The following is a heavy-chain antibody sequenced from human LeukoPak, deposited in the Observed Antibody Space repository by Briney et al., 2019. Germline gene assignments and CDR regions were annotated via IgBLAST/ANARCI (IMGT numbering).Heavy chain of an antibody. D-gene: IGHD1-1*01. J-gene: IGHJ6*03. CDR2: INPSGGST. CDR3: ARGNGQPNYYHYYYMDV. V-gene: IGHV1-46*01. Sequence: RVASVKVSCKASGYIFTSYFMHWVRQAPGQGLEWMGLINPSGGSTRYAQKFQGRVTLTRNTSISTAYMELSSLRSEDTAVYYCARGNGQPNYYHYYYMDVWGKGTTVTVAS. CDR1: GYIFTSYF.